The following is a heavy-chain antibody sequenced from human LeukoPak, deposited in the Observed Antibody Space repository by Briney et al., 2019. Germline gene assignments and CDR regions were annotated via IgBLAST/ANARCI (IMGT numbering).Heavy chain of an antibody. J-gene: IGHJ4*02. Sequence: GGSLRLSCAASGFTFSSYAMHWVRQAPGKGLEWVAVISYDGSNKYYADSVKGRFTISRDNSKNTLYLQMNSLRAEDTAVYYCAGYGDSYGSIDWGQGTLVTVSS. CDR2: ISYDGSNK. D-gene: IGHD5-18*01. CDR3: AGYGDSYGSID. V-gene: IGHV3-30-3*01. CDR1: GFTFSSYA.